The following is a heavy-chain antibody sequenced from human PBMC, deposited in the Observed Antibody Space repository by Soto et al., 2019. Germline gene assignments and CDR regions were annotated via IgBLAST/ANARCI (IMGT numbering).Heavy chain of an antibody. CDR2: ISAYNGNT. Sequence: ASVKVSCKASGYTFTSYGISWVRQAPGQGIEWMGRISAYNGNTNYAQKLQGRVTMNTDTSTSTAYMELRSLRSDDTAVYYCARGMKTYYYDSSGYGLDYWGQGTLVTVSS. J-gene: IGHJ4*02. CDR3: ARGMKTYYYDSSGYGLDY. V-gene: IGHV1-18*01. D-gene: IGHD3-22*01. CDR1: GYTFTSYG.